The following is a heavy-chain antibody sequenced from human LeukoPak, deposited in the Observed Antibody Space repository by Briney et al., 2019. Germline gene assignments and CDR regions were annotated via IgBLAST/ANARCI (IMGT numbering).Heavy chain of an antibody. J-gene: IGHJ6*02. D-gene: IGHD2-15*01. CDR1: GYTFTGYY. Sequence: ASVKVSCKASGYTFTGYYIHWVRQAPGQGLEWMGRINPNSGGTNYAQKFQGRVTMTRDTSISTAYMGLSSLLSDDTAVYHCATSSAAATQNYHYYGMDVWGQGTTVTVSS. V-gene: IGHV1-2*06. CDR3: ATSSAAATQNYHYYGMDV. CDR2: INPNSGGT.